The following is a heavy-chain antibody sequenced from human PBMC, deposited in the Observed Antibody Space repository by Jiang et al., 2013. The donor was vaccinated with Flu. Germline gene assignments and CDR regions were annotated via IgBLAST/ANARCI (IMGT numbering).Heavy chain of an antibody. Sequence: SGPGLVKPSETLSLTCTVSGGSISSYYWSWIRQTPGKGLEWIGYIYDTGTTKYNPSLRSRVTISADTSKNQLSLKVTSLTVEDTAIYYCASSAHEVSWRQLWFPYYWGQGTLVTVSS. D-gene: IGHD5-18*01. V-gene: IGHV4-59*08. CDR3: ASSAHEVSWRQLWFPYY. CDR1: GGSISSYY. CDR2: IYDTGTT. J-gene: IGHJ4*02.